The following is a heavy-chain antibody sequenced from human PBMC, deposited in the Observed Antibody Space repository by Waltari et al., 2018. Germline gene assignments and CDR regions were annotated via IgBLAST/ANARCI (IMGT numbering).Heavy chain of an antibody. V-gene: IGHV4-4*07. CDR2: IYTSGIT. CDR3: ARSYGDYPSVYFDY. D-gene: IGHD4-17*01. J-gene: IGHJ4*02. CDR1: GGSISSYY. Sequence: QVQLQESGPGLVKPSETLSLPCIVSGGSISSYYWSWIRQPAGKGLEWIGRIYTSGITNCNPSLKSRVTMSVDTSNNQFSLKLSSVTAADTAVYYCARSYGDYPSVYFDYWGQGTLVTVSS.